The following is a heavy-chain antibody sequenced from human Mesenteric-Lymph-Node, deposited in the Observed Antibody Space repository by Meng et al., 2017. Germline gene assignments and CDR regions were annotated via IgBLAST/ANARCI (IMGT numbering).Heavy chain of an antibody. V-gene: IGHV3-43D*04. CDR2: ISWDGGST. J-gene: IGHJ4*02. CDR3: AKDRGYSYGLDY. D-gene: IGHD5-18*01. Sequence: GGLLRLSCAASGFTFDDYAMHWVRQAPGKGLEWVSLISWDGGSTYYADSVKGRFTISRDNSKNSLYLQMNSLRAEDTALYYCAKDRGYSYGLDYWGQGTLVTVSS. CDR1: GFTFDDYA.